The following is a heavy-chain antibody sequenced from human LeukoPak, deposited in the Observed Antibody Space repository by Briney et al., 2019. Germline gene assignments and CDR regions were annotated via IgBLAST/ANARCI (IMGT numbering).Heavy chain of an antibody. J-gene: IGHJ4*02. CDR1: GYTFGSYD. CDR2: MNPNSGNT. V-gene: IGHV1-8*01. D-gene: IGHD5-18*01. Sequence: ASVKVSCKASGYTFGSYDVNWVPQATGQGLEWMGWMNPNSGNTGYAQKFQGRVTMTRNTSISTAYMELSSLRSEDTAVYYCVRNTATSRYFDYWGQGTLVTVSS. CDR3: VRNTATSRYFDY.